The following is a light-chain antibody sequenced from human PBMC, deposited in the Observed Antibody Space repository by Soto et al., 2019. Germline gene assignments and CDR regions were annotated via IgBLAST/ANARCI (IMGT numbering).Light chain of an antibody. CDR2: GAS. J-gene: IGKJ3*01. V-gene: IGKV3-20*01. CDR1: QTVTSNR. CDR3: QQYVCLPSGFA. Sequence: EMVLTQSPGTLSLSPGERATLSCRASQTVTSNRLAWYQQKPGQAPRLLIYGASRRTTGIPDRFSGSGSGRDVNLTISRLYPEDFAVYCCQQYVCLPSGFACGPWTRLDTK.